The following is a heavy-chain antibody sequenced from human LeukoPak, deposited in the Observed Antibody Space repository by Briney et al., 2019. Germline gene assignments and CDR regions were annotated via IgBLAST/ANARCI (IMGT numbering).Heavy chain of an antibody. CDR2: ISSSSSYI. D-gene: IGHD6-13*01. Sequence: PGGSLRLSCAASGFTFSSYSMNWVRQAPGKGLEWVSSISSSSSYIYYADSVKGRFTISRDNAKNSLYLQMNSLRAEDTAVYYCARLVSVGIEAVVWGQGTLVTVSS. CDR3: ARLVSVGIEAVV. CDR1: GFTFSSYS. V-gene: IGHV3-21*01. J-gene: IGHJ4*02.